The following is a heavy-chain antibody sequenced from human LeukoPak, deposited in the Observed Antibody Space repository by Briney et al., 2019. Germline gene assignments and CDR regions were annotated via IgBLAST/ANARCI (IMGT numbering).Heavy chain of an antibody. D-gene: IGHD3-3*01. CDR3: ARGAGRNYDFWSGYSHYYMDV. J-gene: IGHJ6*03. CDR2: MNPKDGKT. CDR1: GYTFTSYD. V-gene: IGHV1-8*01. Sequence: ASVKVSCKASGYTFTSYDFNWLRQPTGKGLEWMGCMNPKDGKTGYAQKFQGRVTMTRNTSIMTAYMELSSLRSEDAAVYYCARGAGRNYDFWSGYSHYYMDVWGKGTTVSVS.